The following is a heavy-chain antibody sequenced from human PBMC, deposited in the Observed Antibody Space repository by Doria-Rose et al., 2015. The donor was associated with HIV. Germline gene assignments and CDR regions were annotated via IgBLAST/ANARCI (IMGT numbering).Heavy chain of an antibody. D-gene: IGHD6-25*01. J-gene: IGHJ5*02. CDR2: IYYSGIT. V-gene: IGHV4-39*01. CDR1: GGSVASGTPY. Sequence: QAQLQESGPGLVKPSETLSLTCTVSGGSVASGTPYWDWIRQTPGKGLEWIGTIYYSGITYYNPSLRGRVTISLHTSRTQYPLMLISVTAADTGVYYCAKQAVNWFDPWGQGTLVTVSS. CDR3: AKQAVNWFDP.